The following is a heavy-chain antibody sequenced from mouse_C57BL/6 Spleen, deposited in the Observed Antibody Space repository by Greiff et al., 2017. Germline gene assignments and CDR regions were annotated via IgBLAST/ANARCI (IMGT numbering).Heavy chain of an antibody. CDR1: GYTFTDYY. J-gene: IGHJ4*01. CDR2: IYPGSGSP. Sequence: VQLQQSGAELVRPGASVTLSCKASGYTFTDYYINWVKQRPGQGLDWIARIYPGSGSPYYNEKFKGKATLTAEKSSSTAYMQLRSLTSEDSAVYVCARGEDYHGAMDYWGQGTSVTVSS. CDR3: ARGEDYHGAMDY. V-gene: IGHV1-76*01. D-gene: IGHD1-1*01.